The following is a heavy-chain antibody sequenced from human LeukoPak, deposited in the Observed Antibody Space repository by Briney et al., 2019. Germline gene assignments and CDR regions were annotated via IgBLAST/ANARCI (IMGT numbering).Heavy chain of an antibody. CDR1: GYTFTSYY. V-gene: IGHV1-46*01. D-gene: IGHD3-16*02. J-gene: IGHJ4*02. Sequence: ASVKVSCKASGYTFTSYYMHWVRQAPGQGLEWMGIINPSGGSTSYAQKFQGRVTMTRDTSTSTVYMELSSLRSDDTAVYYCARDGLYDYVWGSYRHYDYWGQGTLVTVSS. CDR3: ARDGLYDYVWGSYRHYDY. CDR2: INPSGGST.